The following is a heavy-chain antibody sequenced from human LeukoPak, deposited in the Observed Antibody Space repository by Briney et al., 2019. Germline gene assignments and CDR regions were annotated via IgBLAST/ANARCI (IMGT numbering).Heavy chain of an antibody. V-gene: IGHV3-21*01. J-gene: IGHJ4*02. D-gene: IGHD2-2*01. CDR1: GFTFSSYS. Sequence: GGSLRLSCAASGFTFSSYSMNWVRQAPGKGLEWVSSISSSSSYIYYADSVKGRFTISRDNAKNSLYLQMNSLRAEDTAVYYCARASPSSTSGYAVWGQGTLVTVSS. CDR3: ARASPSSTSGYAV. CDR2: ISSSSSYI.